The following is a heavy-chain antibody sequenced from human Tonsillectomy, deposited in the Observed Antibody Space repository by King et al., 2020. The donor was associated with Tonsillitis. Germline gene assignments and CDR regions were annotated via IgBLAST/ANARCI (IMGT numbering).Heavy chain of an antibody. CDR1: GFTFSSYD. D-gene: IGHD4-17*01. J-gene: IGHJ4*02. CDR3: AKEDEVTTGGPIDY. V-gene: IGHV3-23*04. Sequence: VQLVESGGGLVQPGGSLRLSCAASGFTFSSYDMSWVRQAPGTGLEWVSAIRGSGGSTYYADSVKGRCTISRDNSKNTLYLQMNSLRAEDTAVYYCAKEDEVTTGGPIDYWGQGTLVTVSS. CDR2: IRGSGGST.